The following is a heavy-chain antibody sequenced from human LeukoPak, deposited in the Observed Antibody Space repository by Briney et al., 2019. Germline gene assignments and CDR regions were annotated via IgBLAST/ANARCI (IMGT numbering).Heavy chain of an antibody. J-gene: IGHJ4*02. CDR2: INPNSGGT. Sequence: ASVKVSCKASGYTFTGYYMHWVRQAPGQGLEWMGWINPNSGGTNYAQKFQGWVTMTRDTSISTAYMELSRLRSDDTAVYYCARGEKALGAVAAQDFDYWGQGTLVTVSS. V-gene: IGHV1-2*04. D-gene: IGHD6-19*01. CDR3: ARGEKALGAVAAQDFDY. CDR1: GYTFTGYY.